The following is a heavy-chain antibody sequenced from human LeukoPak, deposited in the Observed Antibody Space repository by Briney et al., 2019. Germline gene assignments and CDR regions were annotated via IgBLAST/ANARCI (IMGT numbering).Heavy chain of an antibody. CDR3: ATTPFWISSRSFDY. V-gene: IGHV1-2*02. CDR1: GYTFTGYY. Sequence: ASVKVSCKASGYTFTGYYMRWVRQAPGQGLEWMGWINPNSGGTNYAQKFQGRVTMTRDTSISTAYMELSRLRSDDTAVYYCATTPFWISSRSFDYWGQGTLVTVSS. CDR2: INPNSGGT. J-gene: IGHJ4*02. D-gene: IGHD3-3*01.